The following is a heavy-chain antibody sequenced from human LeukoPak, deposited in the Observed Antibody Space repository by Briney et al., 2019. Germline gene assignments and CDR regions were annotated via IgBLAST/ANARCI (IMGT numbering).Heavy chain of an antibody. Sequence: GGSLRLSCGASGFIFTRYVMNWVRQSPGKGLEWVSGISGSGLSTFYADSVKGRFTISRDNSKNTQFLHMNSLRAEDTAVYYCAKDGDYGDYWHYNYMDVWGKGTTVTISS. J-gene: IGHJ6*03. D-gene: IGHD4-17*01. CDR1: GFIFTRYV. V-gene: IGHV3-23*01. CDR3: AKDGDYGDYWHYNYMDV. CDR2: ISGSGLST.